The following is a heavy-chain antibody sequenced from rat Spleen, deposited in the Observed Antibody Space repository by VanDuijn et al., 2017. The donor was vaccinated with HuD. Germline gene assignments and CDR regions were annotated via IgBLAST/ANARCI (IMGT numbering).Heavy chain of an antibody. Sequence: EVQLVESGGGLVQPGRSLKLSCAASGFTFSDYNMAWVRQAPKKGLEWVATIIYDGSGTYYRDSVKGRFTISRDNAKSILYLQMDGLRSEDTATYYCATPTPGIPFAYWGQGTLVTVSS. CDR2: IIYDGSGT. V-gene: IGHV5S10*01. D-gene: IGHD1-4*01. J-gene: IGHJ3*01. CDR3: ATPTPGIPFAY. CDR1: GFTFSDYN.